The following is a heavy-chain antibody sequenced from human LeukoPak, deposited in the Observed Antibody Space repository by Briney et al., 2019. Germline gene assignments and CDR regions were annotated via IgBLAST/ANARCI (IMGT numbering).Heavy chain of an antibody. J-gene: IGHJ4*02. V-gene: IGHV3-74*01. CDR1: AFTFSSYW. D-gene: IGHD6-19*01. Sequence: GGSLRLSCTASAFTFSSYWMHWVRHAPGKGLVWVSHINSGGSSTSYADSVKGRFTISRDNAKNTLYLQMNSLRAEDTAVYYCARDRYSSAWYEEWGQGTLVTVSS. CDR3: ARDRYSSAWYEE. CDR2: INSGGSST.